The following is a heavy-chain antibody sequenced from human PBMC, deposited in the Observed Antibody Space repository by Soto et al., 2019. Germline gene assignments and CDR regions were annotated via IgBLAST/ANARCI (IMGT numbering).Heavy chain of an antibody. CDR2: INSDGSST. J-gene: IGHJ6*02. CDR1: GFTFSSYW. Sequence: GGSLRLSCAASGFTFSSYWMHWVRQAPGKGLVWVSRINSDGSSTSYADSVKGRFTISRDNAKNTLYLQMNSLRAEDTAVYYCAAHGSGSYYNAPYYGMDVWGQGTTVTVSS. CDR3: AAHGSGSYYNAPYYGMDV. V-gene: IGHV3-74*01. D-gene: IGHD3-10*01.